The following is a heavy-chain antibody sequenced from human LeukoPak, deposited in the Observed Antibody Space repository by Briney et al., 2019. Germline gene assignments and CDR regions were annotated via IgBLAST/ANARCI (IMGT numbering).Heavy chain of an antibody. CDR2: IYYSGST. D-gene: IGHD4-23*01. CDR3: ARTTTVVTGFDY. Sequence: PSGTLSLTCTVSGGSINSYYWSWIRQPPGKGLEWIGYIYYSGSTNYNPSLKSRVTISVDTSKNQFSLKLSSVTAADTAVYYCARTTTVVTGFDYWGQGTLVTVSS. CDR1: GGSINSYY. J-gene: IGHJ4*02. V-gene: IGHV4-59*01.